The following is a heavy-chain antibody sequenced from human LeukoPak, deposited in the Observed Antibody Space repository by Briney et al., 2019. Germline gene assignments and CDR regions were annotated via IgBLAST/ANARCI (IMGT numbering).Heavy chain of an antibody. V-gene: IGHV3-21*01. D-gene: IGHD2-2*01. CDR3: AREKEYCSSTSCYGMDV. CDR1: GFTFSSYN. Sequence: GGSLRLSCAASGFTFSSYNMSWVRQAPGKGLEWVSSISNSGLSIYYADSVKGRFTISRDNSKNTLYLQMNSLRAEDTAVYYCAREKEYCSSTSCYGMDVWGQGTTVTVSS. J-gene: IGHJ6*02. CDR2: ISNSGLSI.